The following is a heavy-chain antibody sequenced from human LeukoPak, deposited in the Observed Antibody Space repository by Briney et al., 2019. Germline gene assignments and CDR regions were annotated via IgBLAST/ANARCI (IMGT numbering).Heavy chain of an antibody. D-gene: IGHD1-14*01. Sequence: ASVKVSCKASGYTFTSYYMHWVRQAPGQGLEWMGIINPSGGSTSYAQKFQGRVTMTRDTSTSTVYMELSSLRSEDTAVYYCAREFLGRIPMVDGMDVWGKGTTVTVSS. V-gene: IGHV1-46*01. J-gene: IGHJ6*04. CDR2: INPSGGST. CDR1: GYTFTSYY. CDR3: AREFLGRIPMVDGMDV.